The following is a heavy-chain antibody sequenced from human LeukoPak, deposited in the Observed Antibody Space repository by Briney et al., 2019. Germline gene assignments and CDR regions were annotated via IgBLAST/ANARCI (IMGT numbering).Heavy chain of an antibody. V-gene: IGHV3-7*01. D-gene: IGHD2-8*02. CDR1: RFTFSDYY. J-gene: IGHJ2*01. CDR2: IRQDGDEK. Sequence: GGSLRLSCAASRFTFSDYYMSWIRQAPGMGLEWVGNIRQDGDEKFYADSVRGRFTISRDNAKNSLYLHLNSLRAEDTAIYYCARVRTEWYIDLWGRGTLVTVSP. CDR3: ARVRTEWYIDL.